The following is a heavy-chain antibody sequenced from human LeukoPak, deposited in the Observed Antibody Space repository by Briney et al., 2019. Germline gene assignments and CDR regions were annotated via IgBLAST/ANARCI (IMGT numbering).Heavy chain of an antibody. J-gene: IGHJ5*02. V-gene: IGHV4-34*01. Sequence: NPSETLSLTCAVYGGSFSGYYWSWIRQPPGKGLEWIGEINHSGSTNCNPSLKSRVTISVDTSKNQFSLKLSSVTAADTAVYYCASGWYLVGSNWFDPWGQGTLVTVSS. CDR2: INHSGST. CDR3: ASGWYLVGSNWFDP. CDR1: GGSFSGYY. D-gene: IGHD6-13*01.